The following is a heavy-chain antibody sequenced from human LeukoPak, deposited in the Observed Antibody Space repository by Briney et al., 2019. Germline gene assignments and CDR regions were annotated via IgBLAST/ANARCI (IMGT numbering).Heavy chain of an antibody. V-gene: IGHV4-34*01. CDR1: GGSFSGYY. J-gene: IGHJ3*02. CDR3: ARGHGYSYGYGVAFDI. CDR2: INHSGST. Sequence: SETLSLTCAVYGGSFSGYYWSWIRQPPGKGLEWIGEINHSGSTNYNPSLKSRVTISVDTSKNQFSLKLSSVTAADTAVYYCARGHGYSYGYGVAFDIWGQGTMVTVSS. D-gene: IGHD5-18*01.